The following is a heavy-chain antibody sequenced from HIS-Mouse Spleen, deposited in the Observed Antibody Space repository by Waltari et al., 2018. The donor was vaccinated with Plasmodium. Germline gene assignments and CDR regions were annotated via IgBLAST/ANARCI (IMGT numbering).Heavy chain of an antibody. V-gene: IGHV4-34*01. CDR3: ARGLRGHYWYFDL. CDR2: INHSGST. Sequence: QVQLQQWGAGLLKPSETLALTCPGDGGSFSGYYWRWFSPPPGKGLEWIGEINHSGSTNYNPSLKSRVTISVDTSKNQFSLKLSSVTAADTAVYYCARGLRGHYWYFDLWGRGTLVTVSS. J-gene: IGHJ2*01. CDR1: GGSFSGYY. D-gene: IGHD3-10*01.